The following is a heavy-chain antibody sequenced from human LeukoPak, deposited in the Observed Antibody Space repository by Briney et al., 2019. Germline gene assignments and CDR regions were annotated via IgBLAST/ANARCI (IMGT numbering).Heavy chain of an antibody. V-gene: IGHV4-38-2*02. CDR1: AYSISSGYY. CDR2: LSHSGST. CDR3: ARVAEAAAFDS. J-gene: IGHJ4*02. D-gene: IGHD6-13*01. Sequence: SETLSLTCTVSAYSISSGYYWGWIRPPPGKGLEWIGSLSHSGSTFYNPSLKSRVTISVDTSKNQFSLRLRSVTAADTAVYYCARVAEAAAFDSWGQGTLVTVSS.